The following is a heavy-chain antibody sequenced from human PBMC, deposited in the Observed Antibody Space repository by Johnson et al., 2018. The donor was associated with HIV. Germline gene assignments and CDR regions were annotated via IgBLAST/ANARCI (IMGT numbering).Heavy chain of an antibody. D-gene: IGHD3-22*01. J-gene: IGHJ3*02. CDR2: ISYEESNK. CDR1: GFTLGPYA. Sequence: QVQLVESGGGVVQPGRSLGLSFEASGFTLGPYAMPWFRQAPGKGLGGVQVISYEESNKYSEASVKGRFTISRDNSKNTLYLQMNSLRPEDTAVYYCARAGWLEDDAFDIWGQGTMVTVSS. V-gene: IGHV3-30*04. CDR3: ARAGWLEDDAFDI.